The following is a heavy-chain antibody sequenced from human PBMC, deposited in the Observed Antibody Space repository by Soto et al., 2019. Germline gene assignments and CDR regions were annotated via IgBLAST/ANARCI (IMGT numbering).Heavy chain of an antibody. CDR1: GYTFTGYY. J-gene: IGHJ6*02. V-gene: IGHV1-2*04. CDR3: ARDREWGYYDSSGYYRYYYYYGMDV. CDR2: MNPNSGGT. D-gene: IGHD3-22*01. Sequence: ASVKVSCKASGYTFTGYYMHWVRQGPGQGLEWLGWMNPNSGGTNYAQKFQGWVTMTRDTSISTAYMELSRLRSDDTAVYYCARDREWGYYDSSGYYRYYYYYGMDVWGQGTTVTVSS.